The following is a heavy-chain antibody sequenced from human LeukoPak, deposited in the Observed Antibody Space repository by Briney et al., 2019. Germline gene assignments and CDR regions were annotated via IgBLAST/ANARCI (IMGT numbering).Heavy chain of an antibody. J-gene: IGHJ6*03. V-gene: IGHV3-30*18. CDR3: AKERYYYYNMDV. Sequence: GGSLRLSCAASGFTFSSYGMHWVRQAPGKGLEWVAVISYDGSNKYYADSVKGRFTISRDNSNNTLYLQMNSLRAEDTAVYYCAKERYYYYNMDVWGKGTTVTVSS. CDR2: ISYDGSNK. CDR1: GFTFSSYG.